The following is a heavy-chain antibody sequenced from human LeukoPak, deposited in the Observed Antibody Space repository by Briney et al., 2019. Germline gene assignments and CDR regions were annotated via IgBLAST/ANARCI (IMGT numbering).Heavy chain of an antibody. V-gene: IGHV4-30-2*01. CDR1: GGSISSGGYY. Sequence: PSETLSLTCTVSGGSISSGGYYWSWIRQPPGKGLEWIGYIYHSGSTNYNPSLKSRVTISVDTSKNQFSLKLSSVTAADTAVYYCARAYDSSWHNFDYWGQGSLVTVSS. J-gene: IGHJ4*02. CDR2: IYHSGST. D-gene: IGHD6-13*01. CDR3: ARAYDSSWHNFDY.